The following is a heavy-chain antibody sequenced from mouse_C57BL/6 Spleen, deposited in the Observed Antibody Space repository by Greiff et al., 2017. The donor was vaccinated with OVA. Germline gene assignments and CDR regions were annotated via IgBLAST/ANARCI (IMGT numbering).Heavy chain of an antibody. Sequence: VKLMLSGPELVMPLASVMLSCTASGFPFPRYFFYCVMPRPVPVLLLIGWIYPRAGSTKYNKKFKGKATLTVDTSSSTAYMELHSLTSEDSAVYFCARRMIHYAMDYWGQGTSVTVAS. CDR3: ARRMIHYAMDY. CDR2: IYPRAGST. D-gene: IGHD2-4*01. V-gene: IGHV1-85*01. J-gene: IGHJ4*01. CDR1: GFPFPRYF.